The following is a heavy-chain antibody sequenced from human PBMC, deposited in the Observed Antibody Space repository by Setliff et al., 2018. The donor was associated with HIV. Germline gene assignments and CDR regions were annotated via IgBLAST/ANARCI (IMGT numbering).Heavy chain of an antibody. CDR3: ATKVYCTNGVCLDAFDL. V-gene: IGHV1-2*06. D-gene: IGHD2-8*01. CDR2: INPNSGGT. CDR1: GYTFTDYY. Sequence: GASVKVSCKASGYTFTDYYIHWVRQAPGQGLEWMGRINPNSGGTNYAQKFQGRVTMTRDTSISSAYMELSRLKSDDTAVYYCATKVYCTNGVCLDAFDLWGQGTMVTVS. J-gene: IGHJ3*01.